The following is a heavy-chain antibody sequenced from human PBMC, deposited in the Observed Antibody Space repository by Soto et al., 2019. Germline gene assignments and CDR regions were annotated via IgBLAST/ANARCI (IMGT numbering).Heavy chain of an antibody. D-gene: IGHD2-2*01. CDR1: GYTFTSYG. Sequence: QVQLVQSGAEVKKPGASVKVSCKASGYTFTSYGISWVRQAPGQGLEWMGWISAYNGNTNYEQKLQGRVTITTDTSTSTAYTGLRSLRSADTAVYSCARGDPPSWNWGPGTLVTVSS. CDR3: ARGDPPSWN. V-gene: IGHV1-18*01. J-gene: IGHJ4*02. CDR2: ISAYNGNT.